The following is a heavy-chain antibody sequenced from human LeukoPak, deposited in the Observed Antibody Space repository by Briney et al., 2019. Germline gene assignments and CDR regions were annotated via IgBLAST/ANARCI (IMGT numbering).Heavy chain of an antibody. J-gene: IGHJ3*02. D-gene: IGHD2-15*01. CDR2: IYTSGST. CDR1: GGSISSGSYY. V-gene: IGHV4-61*02. CDR3: ARALYCSGGSCYPWNAFDI. Sequence: SETLSLTCSVSGGSISSGSYYWSWIRQPAGKGLEWIGRIYTSGSTNYNPSLKSRVTISVDTSKNQFSLKLSSVTAADTAVYYCARALYCSGGSCYPWNAFDIWGQGTMVTVSS.